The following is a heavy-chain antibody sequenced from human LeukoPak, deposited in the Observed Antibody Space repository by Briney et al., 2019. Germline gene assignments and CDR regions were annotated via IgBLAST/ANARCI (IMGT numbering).Heavy chain of an antibody. Sequence: SETLSLTCTVSGGSISSYYWSWIRKPAGKGLEWIGRIYTSGSTNYNPSLKSRVTMSVDTSKNQFSLKLSSVTAADTAVYYCARSLAVAAQIFDYWGQGTLVTVSS. V-gene: IGHV4-4*07. J-gene: IGHJ4*02. CDR1: GGSISSYY. CDR2: IYTSGST. D-gene: IGHD6-19*01. CDR3: ARSLAVAAQIFDY.